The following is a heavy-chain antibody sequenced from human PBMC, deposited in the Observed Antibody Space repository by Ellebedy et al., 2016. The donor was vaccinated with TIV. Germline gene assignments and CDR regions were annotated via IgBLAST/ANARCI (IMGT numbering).Heavy chain of an antibody. D-gene: IGHD1-26*01. CDR1: GYTFTSYD. CDR2: MNPNSGYT. CDR3: VRVVGAIDF. J-gene: IGHJ4*02. Sequence: AASVKVSCKASGYTFTSYDINWVRQAAGLGLEWVGWMNPNSGYTGSAQKFQGRVTMTRDTSISTAYMELSSLRSEDTAVYYCVRVVGAIDFWGQGTLVTVSS. V-gene: IGHV1-8*01.